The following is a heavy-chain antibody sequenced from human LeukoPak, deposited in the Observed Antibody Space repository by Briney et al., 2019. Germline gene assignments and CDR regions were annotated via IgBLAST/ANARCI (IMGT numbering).Heavy chain of an antibody. J-gene: IGHJ4*02. CDR1: GFTFSSYA. V-gene: IGHV3-23*01. Sequence: PGGSLRLSCAASGFTFSSYAMSWVRQAPGKGPEWVSAISGSGGSTYYADSVKGRFTISRDNSKNTLYLQMNSLRAEDTAVYYCATSTAPNYDFWSEKYYFDYWGQGTLVTVSS. D-gene: IGHD3-3*01. CDR3: ATSTAPNYDFWSEKYYFDY. CDR2: ISGSGGST.